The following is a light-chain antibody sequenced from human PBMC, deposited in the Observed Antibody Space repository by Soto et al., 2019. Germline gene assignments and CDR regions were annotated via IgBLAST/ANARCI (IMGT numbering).Light chain of an antibody. CDR1: QSVSSSY. CDR3: QQYGSSSYT. Sequence: EIVLTQSPGTLSLSPGERATLSCRASQSVSSSYLAWYQQKPGQAPRLLIYDASSRATGIPDRFSGSGSGTDCTLTISSLGPEDFAVYYCQQYGSSSYTFGQGTKLEIK. V-gene: IGKV3-20*01. CDR2: DAS. J-gene: IGKJ2*01.